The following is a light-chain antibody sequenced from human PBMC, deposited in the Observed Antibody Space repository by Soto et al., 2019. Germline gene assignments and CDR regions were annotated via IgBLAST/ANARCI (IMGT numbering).Light chain of an antibody. V-gene: IGKV3-20*01. Sequence: ETVLTQSPGTLSLSPGERATLSCRASQSVSTSNLAWYQQRPGQAPRLLIYGTSSRATGIPDRFSGSGSGKDFTLTISRLEPEDFAVYYCQQFDYSLWTFGQGTKVEIK. CDR3: QQFDYSLWT. J-gene: IGKJ1*01. CDR2: GTS. CDR1: QSVSTSN.